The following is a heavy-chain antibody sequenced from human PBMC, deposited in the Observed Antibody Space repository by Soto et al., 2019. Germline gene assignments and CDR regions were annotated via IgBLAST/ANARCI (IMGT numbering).Heavy chain of an antibody. J-gene: IGHJ5*02. D-gene: IGHD6-13*01. CDR2: SSYTGNT. Sequence: PSETLSLTCTVSGASITSGNYYWGWIRQPPGKGLQWIGSSSYTGNTYFNPSLRSRVTISVDTSNNQFSLRLTSVTASDTAVYYCARGVQQLVASWFDPWGQGTLVTVSS. V-gene: IGHV4-39*01. CDR1: GASITSGNYY. CDR3: ARGVQQLVASWFDP.